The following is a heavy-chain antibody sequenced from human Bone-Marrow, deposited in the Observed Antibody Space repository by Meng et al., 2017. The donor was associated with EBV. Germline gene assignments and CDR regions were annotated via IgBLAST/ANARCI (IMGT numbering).Heavy chain of an antibody. CDR2: FIPILGTP. D-gene: IGHD3-10*01. Sequence: GAVVKRPWSSVKVSCKASGGAFSNSAISWVRQAPGQGLEWMGGFIPILGTPNYAQKYQDRVTITADESTSTAYMELSGLRSEDTAVYYCARESGRGYTPDFWGQGTLVTVSS. CDR1: GGAFSNSA. CDR3: ARESGRGYTPDF. V-gene: IGHV1-69*01. J-gene: IGHJ4*02.